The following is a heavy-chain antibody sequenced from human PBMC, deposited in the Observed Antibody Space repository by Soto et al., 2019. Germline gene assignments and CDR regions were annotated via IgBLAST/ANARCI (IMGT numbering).Heavy chain of an antibody. CDR3: ARRKERSGPHYFDY. Sequence: VKVSCKASGYTFTSYDINWVRQATGQGLEWMGWMNPNNGNTGYAQKFQGRVTVTRNTSISTVYMELSGLRPDDTAVYYCARRKERSGPHYFDYWGQGSQVTVSS. D-gene: IGHD6-25*01. CDR1: GYTFTSYD. J-gene: IGHJ4*02. V-gene: IGHV1-8*01. CDR2: MNPNNGNT.